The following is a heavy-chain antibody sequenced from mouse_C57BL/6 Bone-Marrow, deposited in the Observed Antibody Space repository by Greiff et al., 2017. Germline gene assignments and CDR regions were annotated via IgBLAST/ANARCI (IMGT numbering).Heavy chain of an antibody. V-gene: IGHV5-4*01. CDR3: ARVVYYYGSSCDY. D-gene: IGHD1-1*01. Sequence: EVQLQESGGGLVKPGGSLKLSCAASGFTFSSYAMSWVRQTPEKRLEWVATISDGGSYTYYPDNVKGRFTISRDNAKNNRYLQMSHLKSEDTAMYSCARVVYYYGSSCDYWGQGTTLTVSA. CDR2: ISDGGSYT. CDR1: GFTFSSYA. J-gene: IGHJ2*01.